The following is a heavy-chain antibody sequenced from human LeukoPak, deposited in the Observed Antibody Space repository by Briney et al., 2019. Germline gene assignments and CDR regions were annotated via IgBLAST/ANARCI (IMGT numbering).Heavy chain of an antibody. Sequence: PGGSLRLSCAASGFTFSSYAMSWVRQAPGKGLEWVSAISGSGGSTYYADSVKGRFTISRDNSKNTLYLQMNSLRTEDTASYYCAKDRSGYSSSLGWFDPWGQGTLVTVSS. D-gene: IGHD6-6*01. J-gene: IGHJ5*02. CDR3: AKDRSGYSSSLGWFDP. V-gene: IGHV3-23*01. CDR2: ISGSGGST. CDR1: GFTFSSYA.